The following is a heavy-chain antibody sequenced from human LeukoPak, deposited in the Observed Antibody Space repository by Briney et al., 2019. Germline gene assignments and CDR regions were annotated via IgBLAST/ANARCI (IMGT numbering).Heavy chain of an antibody. CDR2: IRSKANSYAT. Sequence: GSLKLSCAASGFTFSGSAMHWVRQASGKGLEWVGRIRSKANSYATAYAAPVKGRFTISRDDSKNTAYLQMNSLKTEDTAVYYCTRRWYYYDSSGYYDAFDIWGQGTMVAVSS. CDR1: GFTFSGSA. D-gene: IGHD3-22*01. V-gene: IGHV3-73*01. J-gene: IGHJ3*02. CDR3: TRRWYYYDSSGYYDAFDI.